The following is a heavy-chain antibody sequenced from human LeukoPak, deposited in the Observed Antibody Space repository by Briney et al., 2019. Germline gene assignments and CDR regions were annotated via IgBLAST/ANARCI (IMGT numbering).Heavy chain of an antibody. Sequence: PGRSLRLSCAASGFTFDDYAMHWVRQAPGKGLEWVSGISWNSGSIGYADSVKGRFTISRDNAKNSLYLQMNSLRAEDTALYYCAKVVGAAVFDAFDIWGQGTMVTVSS. D-gene: IGHD6-13*01. CDR2: ISWNSGSI. CDR1: GFTFDDYA. CDR3: AKVVGAAVFDAFDI. V-gene: IGHV3-9*01. J-gene: IGHJ3*02.